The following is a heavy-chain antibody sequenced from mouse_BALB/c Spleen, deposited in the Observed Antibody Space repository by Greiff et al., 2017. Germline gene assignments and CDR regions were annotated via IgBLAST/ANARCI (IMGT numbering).Heavy chain of an antibody. J-gene: IGHJ4*01. D-gene: IGHD2-10*01. V-gene: IGHV1-7*01. CDR1: GYTFTSYW. CDR2: INPSTGYT. CDR3: ARKGVRGLLRAMDY. Sequence: VQLQQSGAELAKPGASVKMSCKASGYTFTSYWMHWVKQRPGQGLEWIGYINPSTGYTEYNQKFKDKATLTAEKSSSTAYMQLSSLTSEDSAVYYCARKGVRGLLRAMDYWGQGTSVTVSS.